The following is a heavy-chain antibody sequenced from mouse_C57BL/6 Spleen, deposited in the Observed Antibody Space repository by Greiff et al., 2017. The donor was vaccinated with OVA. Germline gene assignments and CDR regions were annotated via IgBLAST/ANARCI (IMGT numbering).Heavy chain of an antibody. J-gene: IGHJ2*01. CDR3: TFYSNYPYFDY. CDR2: IDPETGGT. D-gene: IGHD2-5*01. Sequence: VKLMESGAELVRPGASVTLSCKASGYTFTDYEMHWVKQTPVHGLEWIGAIDPETGGTAYNQKFKGKAILTADKSSSTAYMELRSLTSEDSAVYYCTFYSNYPYFDYWGQGTTLTVSS. V-gene: IGHV1-15*01. CDR1: GYTFTDYE.